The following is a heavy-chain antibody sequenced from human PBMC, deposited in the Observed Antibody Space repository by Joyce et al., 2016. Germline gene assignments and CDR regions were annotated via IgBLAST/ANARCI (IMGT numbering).Heavy chain of an antibody. D-gene: IGHD6-6*01. CDR3: VRGISARPGGPNWFDP. CDR1: GFSFSGYW. CDR2: INTDGSST. Sequence: EVQLVESGGGLVQPGGSLRLSCAASGFSFSGYWIHWVRQAPGKGRVCVSQINTDGSSTRFADSVKGRFTISRDNAKNTLYLQMNSLRAEDTAVYYCVRGISARPGGPNWFDPWGQGTLVTVSS. V-gene: IGHV3-74*01. J-gene: IGHJ5*02.